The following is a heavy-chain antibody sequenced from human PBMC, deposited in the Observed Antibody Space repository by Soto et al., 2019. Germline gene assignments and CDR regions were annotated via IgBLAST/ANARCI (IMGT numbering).Heavy chain of an antibody. D-gene: IGHD3-10*01. Sequence: QVQLVESGGGVVQPGRSLRLSCAASGFTFSTYAMHWVRRAPGKGLEWMAVISYDATNKYYADSVKGRFAISRDNSKNTLSLQLNSLRAEDTALDYCARDGGSYGGHGTMVIVSS. CDR2: ISYDATNK. J-gene: IGHJ3*01. CDR3: ARDGGSY. V-gene: IGHV3-30*09. CDR1: GFTFSTYA.